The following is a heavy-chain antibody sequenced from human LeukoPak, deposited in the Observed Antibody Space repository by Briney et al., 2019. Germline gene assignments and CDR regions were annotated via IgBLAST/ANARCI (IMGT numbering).Heavy chain of an antibody. V-gene: IGHV1-8*01. CDR1: GYTFTSYD. Sequence: GASVKVSCKASGYTFTSYDINWVRQATGQGLEWMGWMNPNSGNTGYAQKFQGRVTMTRNTSISTAYMELSSLRSEDTAVYYCARGPPYYYGSGSYYNYFRYYYYGMDVWGQGTTVTVSS. CDR2: MNPNSGNT. D-gene: IGHD3-10*01. CDR3: ARGPPYYYGSGSYYNYFRYYYYGMDV. J-gene: IGHJ6*02.